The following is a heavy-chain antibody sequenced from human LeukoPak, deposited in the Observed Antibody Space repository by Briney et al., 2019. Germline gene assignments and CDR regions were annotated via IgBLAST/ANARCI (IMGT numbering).Heavy chain of an antibody. Sequence: GGSLRLSCAASGFTFSSYGMHWVRQAPGKGLEWVAVISYDGSNKYYADSVKGRFTISRDNSKNTLYLQMNSLRAEDTAVYYCAKDQGYSSSSLGYYYYYYGMDVWGQGTTVTVSS. D-gene: IGHD6-6*01. CDR1: GFTFSSYG. J-gene: IGHJ6*02. V-gene: IGHV3-30*18. CDR3: AKDQGYSSSSLGYYYYYYGMDV. CDR2: ISYDGSNK.